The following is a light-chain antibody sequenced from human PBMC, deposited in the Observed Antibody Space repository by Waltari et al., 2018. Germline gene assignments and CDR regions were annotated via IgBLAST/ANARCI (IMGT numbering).Light chain of an antibody. Sequence: SYDLTQPPSVSVSPGQTARHTCFGNPLPEKHAYWYPQRPGQAPVLVIYTDTERPSGIPERFAGSLSWTAVTLTISEVQAEDEADYDCQSEDSSTDYYVFGTGTKVTVL. V-gene: IGLV3-25*03. CDR2: TDT. CDR1: PLPEKH. CDR3: QSEDSSTDYYV. J-gene: IGLJ1*01.